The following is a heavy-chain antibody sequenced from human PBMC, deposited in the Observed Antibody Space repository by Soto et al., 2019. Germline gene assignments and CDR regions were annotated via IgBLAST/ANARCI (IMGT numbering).Heavy chain of an antibody. Sequence: QVQLVQSGAEVKKPGASVKVSCKASGYTFTSYAMHWVRQAPGQSLEWMRWINAGNGNTKYSQKFQGRVTITRDTSASTAYMELSSLSSEDTAVYYCASTSGYYLYDYWGQGNLVTFSS. CDR3: ASTSGYYLYDY. J-gene: IGHJ4*02. D-gene: IGHD3-22*01. CDR1: GYTFTSYA. CDR2: INAGNGNT. V-gene: IGHV1-3*01.